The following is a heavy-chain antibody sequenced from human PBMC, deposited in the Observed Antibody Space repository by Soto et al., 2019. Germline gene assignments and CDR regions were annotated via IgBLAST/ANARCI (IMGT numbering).Heavy chain of an antibody. J-gene: IGHJ5*02. Sequence: PGGSLRLSCTASGLTLSTFAMSWVRQSPGKGLEWVSTISGNGGATFYADSVKGRFTISRDNSKKTLYLQMNGLRAEDTAVYYCATRLTIFGIVKLSNWFDPWGQGTLVTVSS. V-gene: IGHV3-23*01. CDR3: ATRLTIFGIVKLSNWFDP. D-gene: IGHD3-3*01. CDR1: GLTLSTFA. CDR2: ISGNGGAT.